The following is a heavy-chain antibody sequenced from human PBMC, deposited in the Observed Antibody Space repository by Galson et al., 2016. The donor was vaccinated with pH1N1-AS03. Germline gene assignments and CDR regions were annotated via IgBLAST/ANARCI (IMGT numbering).Heavy chain of an antibody. CDR3: ASAGYHTPGYHY. J-gene: IGHJ4*02. V-gene: IGHV4-4*01. CDR1: GGSMTSPDW. Sequence: ETLSLTCAVSGGSMTSPDWWTWVRQPPGQGLEWIGEVHYSGTTSYNPSLNSRVTIPIDKSHNHSSLNLGSVTAADTAVYFCASAGYHTPGYHYWGQGALVTVSS. CDR2: VHYSGTT. D-gene: IGHD3-16*02.